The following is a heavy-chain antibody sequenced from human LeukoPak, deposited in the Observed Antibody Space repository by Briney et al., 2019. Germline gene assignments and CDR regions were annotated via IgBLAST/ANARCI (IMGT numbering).Heavy chain of an antibody. V-gene: IGHV3-74*01. CDR3: ARDYAVGESFDI. CDR1: GFTFSSYW. CDR2: ITSDGSST. D-gene: IGHD3-16*01. J-gene: IGHJ3*02. Sequence: GGSLRLSCAASGFTFSSYWMHWVRQAPGEGLVWAARITSDGSSTSHADSVKGRFTISRDNAKNTLYLQVNSLRAEDTAVYYCARDYAVGESFDIWGQGTLVTVSS.